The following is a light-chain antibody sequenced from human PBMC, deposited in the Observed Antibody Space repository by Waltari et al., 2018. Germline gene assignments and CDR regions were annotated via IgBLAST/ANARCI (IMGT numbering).Light chain of an antibody. Sequence: QSVLTQPPSVSGAPGQTIHISCTGGRSYRGTRYDVHWYQQLPGTAPKLPISENTNRPAGVPDRFSGSKSDTSASLAISGLQAEDEADYYCQSYDNSLGEAVFGGGTKLTVL. CDR1: RSYRGTRYD. CDR3: QSYDNSLGEAV. V-gene: IGLV1-40*01. CDR2: ENT. J-gene: IGLJ3*02.